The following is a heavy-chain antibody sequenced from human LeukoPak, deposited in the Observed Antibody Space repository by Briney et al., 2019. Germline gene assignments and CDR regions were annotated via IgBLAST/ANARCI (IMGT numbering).Heavy chain of an antibody. D-gene: IGHD3-3*01. Sequence: SVKVSCKASGGTFSSYAIRWVRQAPGQEREWMGRIIPIFGTANYAQKFQGRVTITTEESTRTAYMELSSLRSEDTAVYYCARDSGEELLFLEWFGSFDPWGQGTLVTVSS. CDR1: GGTFSSYA. V-gene: IGHV1-69*05. J-gene: IGHJ5*02. CDR2: IIPIFGTA. CDR3: ARDSGEELLFLEWFGSFDP.